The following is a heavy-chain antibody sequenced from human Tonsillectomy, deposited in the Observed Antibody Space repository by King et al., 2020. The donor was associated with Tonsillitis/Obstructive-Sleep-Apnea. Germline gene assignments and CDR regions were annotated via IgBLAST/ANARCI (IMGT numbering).Heavy chain of an antibody. Sequence: QLVQSGAEVKKPGASVKVSCKASGYTFTSYGISWVRQAPGQGLEWMGWISAYNGNTNYAQKLQGRVTMTXDTSTSTAXMELRSLRSDDXAVYYCAREDSSSWYSGGDYWGQGXLVTVSS. J-gene: IGHJ4*02. CDR1: GYTFTSYG. CDR2: ISAYNGNT. V-gene: IGHV1-18*01. D-gene: IGHD6-13*01. CDR3: AREDSSSWYSGGDY.